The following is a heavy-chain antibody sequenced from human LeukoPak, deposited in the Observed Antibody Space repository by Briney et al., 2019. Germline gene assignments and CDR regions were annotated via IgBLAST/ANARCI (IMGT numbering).Heavy chain of an antibody. D-gene: IGHD1-26*01. Sequence: PGGSLRLSCAAPGFTFSSYAMHWVRQAPGKGLEWVAVISYDGSNKYYADSVKGRFTISRDNSKNTLYLQMNSLRAEDTAVYYCARDSGSYSYFDYWGQGTLVTVSS. CDR1: GFTFSSYA. CDR3: ARDSGSYSYFDY. V-gene: IGHV3-30*04. CDR2: ISYDGSNK. J-gene: IGHJ4*02.